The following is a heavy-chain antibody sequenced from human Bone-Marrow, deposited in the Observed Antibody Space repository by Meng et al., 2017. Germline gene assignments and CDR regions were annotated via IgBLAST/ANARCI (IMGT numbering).Heavy chain of an antibody. J-gene: IGHJ2*01. CDR1: GASFSGYY. CDR2: INHNGST. V-gene: IGHV4-34*01. D-gene: IGHD2-2*01. Sequence: EQLQEWCTGVLKPVEAMALTCAVDGASFSGYYWSWIRQPPGKGLEWIGEINHNGSTNYNPSLKSRVTISVDTSKNQFSLKLSSVTAADTAVYYCARGRGTMPYWYFDLWGRGTLVTVS. CDR3: ARGRGTMPYWYFDL.